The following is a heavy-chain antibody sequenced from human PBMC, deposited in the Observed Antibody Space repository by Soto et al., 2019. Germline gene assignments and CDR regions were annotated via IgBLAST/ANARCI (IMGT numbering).Heavy chain of an antibody. J-gene: IGHJ4*02. CDR1: GGTFSSYA. D-gene: IGHD1-26*01. CDR3: ASECSSRIVGAECD. Sequence: SVKVCCKASGGTFSSYAISWLRQSPGQGLEWMGGIIPIFGTANYAQKFQGRVTITADESTSTAYMELSSLRSEDTAVYYCASECSSRIVGAECDWGQGTLVTVSS. CDR2: IIPIFGTA. V-gene: IGHV1-69*13.